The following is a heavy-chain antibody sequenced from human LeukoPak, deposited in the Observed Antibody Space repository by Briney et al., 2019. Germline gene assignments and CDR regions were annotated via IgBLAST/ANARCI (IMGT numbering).Heavy chain of an antibody. Sequence: GASVNVSCKASGYTFITYGITWVRQAPGQGLEWMGWITPYNGDTNYAQNLQDRVTMTTDTSTSTAYMELRSLRSDDTAVYLCARVAGVSYNYFDSWGQGTLVTVSS. J-gene: IGHJ4*02. CDR3: ARVAGVSYNYFDS. CDR2: ITPYNGDT. V-gene: IGHV1-18*01. CDR1: GYTFITYG. D-gene: IGHD1-26*01.